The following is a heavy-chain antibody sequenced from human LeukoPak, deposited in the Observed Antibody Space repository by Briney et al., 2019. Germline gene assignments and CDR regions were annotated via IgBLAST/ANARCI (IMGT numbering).Heavy chain of an antibody. J-gene: IGHJ4*02. Sequence: GGSLRLSCAASGLTFSSYAMSWVRQAPGKGLEWVSAISGSGGSTYYADSVKGRFTISRDNSKNTLYLQMNSLRAEDTAVYYCAKDSSSGYYYVEYFDYWGQGTLVTVSS. CDR2: ISGSGGST. CDR3: AKDSSSGYYYVEYFDY. D-gene: IGHD3-22*01. CDR1: GLTFSSYA. V-gene: IGHV3-23*01.